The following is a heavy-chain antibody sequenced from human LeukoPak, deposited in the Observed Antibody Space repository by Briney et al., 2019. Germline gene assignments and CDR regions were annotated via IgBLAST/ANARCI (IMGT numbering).Heavy chain of an antibody. CDR3: ARATGLRSSYDY. CDR1: GYTFTSYD. V-gene: IGHV1-8*03. CDR2: MNPNSGNT. J-gene: IGHJ4*02. D-gene: IGHD6-6*01. Sequence: ASMTVSCKASGYTFTSYDINWVRQATGQGLEWMGWMNPNSGNTGYAQKFQGRVTITRNTSISTAYMELSSLRSEDTAVYYCARATGLRSSYDYWGQGTLVTVSS.